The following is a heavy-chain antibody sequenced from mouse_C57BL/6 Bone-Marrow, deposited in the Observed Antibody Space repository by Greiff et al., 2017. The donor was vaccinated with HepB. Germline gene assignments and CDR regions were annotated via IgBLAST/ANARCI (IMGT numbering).Heavy chain of an antibody. V-gene: IGHV1-64*01. CDR3: ARFYPADFDY. CDR2: IHPNSGST. CDR1: GYTFTSYW. J-gene: IGHJ2*01. Sequence: QVQLKQPGAELVKPGASVKLSCKASGYTFTSYWMHWVKQRPGQGLEWIGMIHPNSGSTNYNEKFKSKATLTVDKSSSTAYLQLSSLTSEDSAVYYCARFYPADFDYWGQGTTLTVSS.